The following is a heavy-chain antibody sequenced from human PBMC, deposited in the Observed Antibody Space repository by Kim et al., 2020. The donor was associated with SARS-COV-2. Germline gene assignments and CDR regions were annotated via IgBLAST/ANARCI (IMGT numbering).Heavy chain of an antibody. D-gene: IGHD6-13*01. Sequence: GGSLRLSCAASGFNFKPIWMNWVRQSPGKGLEWVGRIRSIHFSATADYAAPVKGRFIISRDDSTNTLYLQMNSLRNEDTAVYYCITEGIEVPDSSVDHWGQGTLVTVSS. CDR3: ITEGIEVPDSSVDH. J-gene: IGHJ4*02. CDR1: GFNFKPIW. V-gene: IGHV3-15*01. CDR2: IRSIHFSATA.